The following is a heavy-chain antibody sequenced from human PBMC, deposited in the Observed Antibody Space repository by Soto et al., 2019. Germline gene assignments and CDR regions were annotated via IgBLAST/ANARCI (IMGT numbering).Heavy chain of an antibody. CDR2: ISGTGGST. V-gene: IGHV3-23*01. J-gene: IGHJ6*02. CDR1: GFAFSAYG. Sequence: GGSLRLSCAASGFAFSAYGMNWVRQAPGKGLEWVSVISGTGGSTKYADSVKGRFTISRDNSEKTLYLQMNSLRAEDTAVYYCAEEGSSYYAMDVWGQGTSVTVSS. D-gene: IGHD2-2*01. CDR3: AEEGSSYYAMDV.